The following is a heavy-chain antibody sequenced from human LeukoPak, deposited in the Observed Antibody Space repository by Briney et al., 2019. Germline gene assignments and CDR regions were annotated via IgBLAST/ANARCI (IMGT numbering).Heavy chain of an antibody. V-gene: IGHV4-4*07. Sequence: PSETLSLTCTVSRGSNSSYYWSWIRQSAGTGLEWIGRIHFSGSTNYNPSLKSRVTMSLDTSKNQVSLRLTSVTAADTAIYYCAPEPTESAPAYWGQGALATVSS. CDR3: APEPTESAPAY. D-gene: IGHD1-14*01. J-gene: IGHJ4*02. CDR1: RGSNSSYY. CDR2: IHFSGST.